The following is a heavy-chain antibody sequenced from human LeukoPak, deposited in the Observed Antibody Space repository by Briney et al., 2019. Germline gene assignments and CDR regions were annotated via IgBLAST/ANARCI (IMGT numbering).Heavy chain of an antibody. Sequence: PGGSLRPSCAASGFTFSSYSMNWVRQAPGRGLEWVSSISSSSSYIYYADSVKGRFTISRDNAKNSLYLQMNSLRAEDTAVYYCSSTSYGPYYMDVWGKGTTATVSS. J-gene: IGHJ6*03. CDR2: ISSSSSYI. V-gene: IGHV3-21*01. CDR1: GFTFSSYS. D-gene: IGHD2-2*01. CDR3: SSTSYGPYYMDV.